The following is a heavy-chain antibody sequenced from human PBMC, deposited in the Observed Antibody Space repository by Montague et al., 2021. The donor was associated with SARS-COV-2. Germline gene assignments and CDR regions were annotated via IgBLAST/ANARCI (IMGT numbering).Heavy chain of an antibody. CDR3: ASRPGEPYYYDY. Sequence: SLRLSCAVSGFTLRSYGMTWVRQAPGKGLEWVSAISGSGSPTYYPDSVKGRFTISRDRSRNTLYLQMNSLRVEDTAVYYCASRPGEPYYYDYWGPGALVTVSS. J-gene: IGHJ4*02. V-gene: IGHV3-23*01. D-gene: IGHD1-14*01. CDR1: GFTLRSYG. CDR2: ISGSGSPT.